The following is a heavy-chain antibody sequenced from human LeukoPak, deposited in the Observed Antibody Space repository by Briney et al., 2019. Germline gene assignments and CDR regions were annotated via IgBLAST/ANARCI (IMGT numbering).Heavy chain of an antibody. D-gene: IGHD3-22*01. CDR2: ISAYNGNT. CDR1: GYTFTSYG. CDR3: ARDHPVYYYDSSGYDY. J-gene: IGHJ4*02. V-gene: IGHV1-18*01. Sequence: ASVKVSCKASGYTFTSYGISWVRQAPGQGLEWMGWISAYNGNTNYAQKLQGRVTMTTDTSTSTAYMELRSLRSDDTAVYYCARDHPVYYYDSSGYDYWGQGTLVTVSS.